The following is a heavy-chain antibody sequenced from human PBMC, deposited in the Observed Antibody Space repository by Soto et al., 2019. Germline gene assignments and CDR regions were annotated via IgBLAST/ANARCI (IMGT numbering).Heavy chain of an antibody. CDR2: IWYDGSNK. V-gene: IGHV3-33*01. CDR1: DFTFSNYG. Sequence: PGGSLRLSCAASDFTFSNYGMHWVRQAPGKGLEWVAIIWYDGSNKYYADSVKGRFTISRDNSKNTVYLQMNSLRAEDTAMYYCAAGEPLDYRGQGTLVTVSS. CDR3: AAGEPLDY. D-gene: IGHD3-10*01. J-gene: IGHJ4*02.